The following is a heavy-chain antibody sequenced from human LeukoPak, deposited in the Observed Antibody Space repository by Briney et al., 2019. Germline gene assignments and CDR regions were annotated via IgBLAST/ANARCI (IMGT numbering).Heavy chain of an antibody. CDR3: AKYSSGWYLGNYFDY. Sequence: GGSLRLSCEASGFTFSSYAMSWVRQAPGKGLEWVSAISGSGGSTYYADSVKGRFTISRDNSKNTLYLQMNSLRAEDTAVYYCAKYSSGWYLGNYFDYWGQGTLVTVSS. J-gene: IGHJ4*02. CDR2: ISGSGGST. CDR1: GFTFSSYA. V-gene: IGHV3-23*01. D-gene: IGHD6-19*01.